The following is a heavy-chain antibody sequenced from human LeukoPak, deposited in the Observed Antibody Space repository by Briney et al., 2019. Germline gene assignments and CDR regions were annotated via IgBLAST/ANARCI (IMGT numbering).Heavy chain of an antibody. CDR1: GFTFSSYA. CDR3: ARGSPRFAYYYYYGMDV. V-gene: IGHV3-30*04. D-gene: IGHD3-16*01. J-gene: IGHJ6*02. Sequence: GGSLRLSCAASGFTFSSYAMHWVRQAPGKGLEWVAVISYDGSNKYYADSVKGRFTISRDNSKNTLYLQMNSLRAEDTAVYYCARGSPRFAYYYYYGMDVWGQGTTVTVSS. CDR2: ISYDGSNK.